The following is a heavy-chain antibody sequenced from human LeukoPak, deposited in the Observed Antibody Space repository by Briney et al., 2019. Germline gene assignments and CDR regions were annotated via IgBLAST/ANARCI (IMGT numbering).Heavy chain of an antibody. V-gene: IGHV1-69*05. CDR1: GGTFSSYA. J-gene: IGHJ5*02. CDR3: ARVLTYDFWSGYQGSYNWFDP. D-gene: IGHD3-3*01. Sequence: EASVKVSCKASGGTFSSYAISWVRQAPGQGLEWMGGTIPIFGTANYAQKFQGRVTITTDESTSTAYMELSSLRSEDTAVYYCARVLTYDFWSGYQGSYNWFDPWGQGTLVTVSS. CDR2: TIPIFGTA.